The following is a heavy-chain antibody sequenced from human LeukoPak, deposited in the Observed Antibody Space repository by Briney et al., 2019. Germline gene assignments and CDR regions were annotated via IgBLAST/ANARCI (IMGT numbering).Heavy chain of an antibody. CDR2: ICNSGST. CDR3: ARHAIYSGDYSFWFDP. D-gene: IGHD1-26*01. CDR1: GCSVTTYY. Sequence: SETLSLTCTVSGCSVTTYYWSWIRQPPGKGLEWYAYICNSGSTNYNPSLKSRVTISIDTPKNQVSLRLSSVTAADMAVYYCARHAIYSGDYSFWFDPWGLGTLVTVSS. J-gene: IGHJ5*02. V-gene: IGHV4-59*08.